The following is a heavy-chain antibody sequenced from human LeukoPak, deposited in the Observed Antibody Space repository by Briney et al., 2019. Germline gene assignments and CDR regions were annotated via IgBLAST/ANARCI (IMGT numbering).Heavy chain of an antibody. V-gene: IGHV3-30*02. CDR2: IRYDGSNK. CDR1: GFTFSSYG. D-gene: IGHD3-22*01. J-gene: IGHJ6*03. Sequence: QPGGSLRLSCAASGFTFSSYGMHWVRQAPGKGLEWVAFIRYDGSNKYYADSVKGRFTISRDNSKNPLYLQMNSLRAEDTAVFYCAKDSGPHSGYVFETYYYYMDVWGKGTTVTISS. CDR3: AKDSGPHSGYVFETYYYYMDV.